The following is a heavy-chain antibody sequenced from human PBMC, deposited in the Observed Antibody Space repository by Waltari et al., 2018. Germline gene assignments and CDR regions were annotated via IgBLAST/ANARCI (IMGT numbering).Heavy chain of an antibody. CDR1: GSPLPRYD. CDR2: MNPNSGNT. D-gene: IGHD3-10*01. V-gene: IGHV1-8*03. J-gene: IGHJ4*02. CDR3: ARGFDYYGSGSIDY. Sequence: QVQLVQSGAEVKKPGASVKVSCKASGSPLPRYDHNWVRQATGQGLEWMGWMNPNSGNTGYAQKFQGRVTITRNTSISTAYMELSSLRSEDTAVYYCARGFDYYGSGSIDYWGQGTLVTVSS.